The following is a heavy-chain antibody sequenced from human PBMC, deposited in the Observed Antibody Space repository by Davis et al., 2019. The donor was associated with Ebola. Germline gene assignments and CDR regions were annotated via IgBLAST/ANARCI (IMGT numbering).Heavy chain of an antibody. J-gene: IGHJ4*02. CDR1: GGSISSGSYY. Sequence: SETLSLTCTVSGGSISSGSYYWGWIRQPPGKGLEWIGYIYYSGSTNYNPSLKSRVTISVDTSKNQFSLKLSSVTAADTGVYYCARADDAFDYWGQGTLVTVSS. V-gene: IGHV4-61*01. CDR3: ARADDAFDY. CDR2: IYYSGST. D-gene: IGHD3-16*01.